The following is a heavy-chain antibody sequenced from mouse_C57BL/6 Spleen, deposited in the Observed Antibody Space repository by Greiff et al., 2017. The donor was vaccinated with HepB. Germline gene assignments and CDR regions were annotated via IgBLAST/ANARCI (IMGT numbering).Heavy chain of an antibody. Sequence: VQLQQSGAELVRPGTSVKLSCKASGYTFTSYWMHWVKQRPGQGLEWIGVIDPSDSYTNYNQKFKGKATLTVDTSSSTAYMQLSSLTSEDSAVYYCASDYGSGYGAYWGQGTLVTVAA. J-gene: IGHJ3*01. CDR1: GYTFTSYW. D-gene: IGHD1-1*01. CDR2: IDPSDSYT. V-gene: IGHV1-59*01. CDR3: ASDYGSGYGAY.